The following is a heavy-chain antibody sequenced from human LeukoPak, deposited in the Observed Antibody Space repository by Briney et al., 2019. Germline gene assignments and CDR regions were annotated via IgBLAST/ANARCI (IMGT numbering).Heavy chain of an antibody. J-gene: IGHJ4*02. CDR1: GGSISSGSYY. CDR3: ARLAIAAAGNFDY. CDR2: ISYRGST. D-gene: IGHD6-13*01. V-gene: IGHV4-39*01. Sequence: SETLSLTCTVSGGSISSGSYYWGWIRQPPGKGLEWIGTISYRGSTYSNSSLKSRVTISVDTSKNQFSLKLSSVTAADTAVYYCARLAIAAAGNFDYWGQGTLVTVSS.